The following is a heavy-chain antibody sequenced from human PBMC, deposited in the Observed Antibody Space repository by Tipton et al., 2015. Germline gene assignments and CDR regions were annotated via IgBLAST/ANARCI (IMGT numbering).Heavy chain of an antibody. V-gene: IGHV4-30-4*01. J-gene: IGHJ2*01. Sequence: TLSLTCTVSGGSINSGDYYWSWIRQPPGKGLEWIGYIYYRGTTDYNPSLRSRITVSLDTSNNQVSLRLSSVTAADTASYYCGRVSGRRGWERDCRFTDLWGRGTLVTVSS. CDR2: IYYRGTT. CDR3: GRVSGRRGWERDCRFTDL. D-gene: IGHD6-19*01. CDR1: GGSINSGDYY.